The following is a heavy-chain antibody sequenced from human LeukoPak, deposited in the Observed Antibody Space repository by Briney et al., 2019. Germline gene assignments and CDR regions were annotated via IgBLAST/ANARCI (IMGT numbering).Heavy chain of an antibody. CDR2: ISAYNGNT. V-gene: IGHV1-18*01. CDR1: GYTFTSYG. D-gene: IGHD3-10*01. J-gene: IGHJ4*02. CDR3: ARDDYGSGSYPFDY. Sequence: SVKVSCKASGYTFTSYGISWARQAPGQGLEWMGWISAYNGNTNYAQKLQGRVTMTTDTSTSTAYMELRSLRSDDTAVYYCARDDYGSGSYPFDYWGQGTLVTVSS.